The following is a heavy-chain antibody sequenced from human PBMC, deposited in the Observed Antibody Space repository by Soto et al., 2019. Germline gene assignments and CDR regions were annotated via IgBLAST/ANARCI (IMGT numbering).Heavy chain of an antibody. CDR2: MNPNSGNT. CDR1: GYTFTSYD. D-gene: IGHD4-17*01. V-gene: IGHV1-8*01. Sequence: ASVKVSCKASGYTFTSYDINWVRQATGQGLEWMGWMNPNSGNTGYAQKFQGRVTMTRNTSISTAYMELSSLRSEDTAVYYCARWGDYGDYGYYYYMDVWGKRTTVTVSS. CDR3: ARWGDYGDYGYYYYMDV. J-gene: IGHJ6*03.